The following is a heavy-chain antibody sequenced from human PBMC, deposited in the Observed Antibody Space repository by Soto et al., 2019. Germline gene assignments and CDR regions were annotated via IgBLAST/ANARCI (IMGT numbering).Heavy chain of an antibody. CDR1: GFTFSSYS. V-gene: IGHV3-21*01. D-gene: IGHD3-22*01. Sequence: EVQLVESGGGLVKPGGSLRLSCAASGFTFSSYSMNWVRQAPGKGLEWVSSISSSSSYIYYADSVKGRFTISRDNANNSLYLQRNSLRAEDTAVYYCERGYHYCDSNGYDKCDAFELWGQGTMVTVSS. J-gene: IGHJ3*01. CDR2: ISSSSSYI. CDR3: ERGYHYCDSNGYDKCDAFEL.